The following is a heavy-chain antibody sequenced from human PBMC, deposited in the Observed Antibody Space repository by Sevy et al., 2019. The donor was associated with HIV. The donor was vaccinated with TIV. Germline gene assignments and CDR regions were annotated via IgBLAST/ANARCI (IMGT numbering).Heavy chain of an antibody. V-gene: IGHV4-34*01. CDR2: INHSGST. CDR3: ARGVTVTTVPYYFDY. Sequence: SETLSLTCAVYSGSFSAYYWSWIRQPPGKGLEWIGEINHSGSTNYNPSLKSRVTISLHTSKNQFSLKLISVTAADTAVYYCARGVTVTTVPYYFDYWGQGTLVTVSS. J-gene: IGHJ4*02. CDR1: SGSFSAYY. D-gene: IGHD4-4*01.